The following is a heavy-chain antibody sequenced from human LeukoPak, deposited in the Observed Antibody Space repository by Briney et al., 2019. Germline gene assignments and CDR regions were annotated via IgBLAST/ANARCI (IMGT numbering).Heavy chain of an antibody. CDR2: ISGNGGST. J-gene: IGHJ4*02. CDR1: GFTFSSYA. V-gene: IGHV3-23*01. CDR3: ARDLRWLVNYYFDY. Sequence: GGSLRLSCAASGFTFSSYAMSWVRQAPGKGLEWVSAISGNGGSTYYADSVKGRFTISRDNSKNTLYLQMNSLRAEDTAVYYCARDLRWLVNYYFDYWGQGTLVTVSS. D-gene: IGHD6-19*01.